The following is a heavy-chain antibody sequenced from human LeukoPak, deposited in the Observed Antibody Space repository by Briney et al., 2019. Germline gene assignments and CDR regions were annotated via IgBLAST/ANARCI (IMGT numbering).Heavy chain of an antibody. CDR2: IYTSGST. V-gene: IGHV4-4*07. D-gene: IGHD3-22*01. CDR1: GGSINIYY. J-gene: IGHJ3*02. CDR3: ARVDYYDSSSDI. Sequence: SETLSLTCTVSGGSINIYYWSWIRQPAGKGLEWIGRIYTSGSTNYNPSLKSRVTMSVDTSKNQFSLKLSSVTAADTAVYYCARVDYYDSSSDIWGQGTMVTVSS.